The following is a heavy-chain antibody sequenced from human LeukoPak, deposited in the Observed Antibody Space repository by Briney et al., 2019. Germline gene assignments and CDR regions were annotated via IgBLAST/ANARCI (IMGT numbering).Heavy chain of an antibody. V-gene: IGHV4-30-4*01. CDR1: GGSVSSGDYY. D-gene: IGHD4-23*01. Sequence: SETLSLTCTVSGGSVSSGDYYWSWIRQPPGKGLEWIGYICYSGSTYYNPSLKSRVTISVDTSKNQFSLKLSSVTAADTAVYYCAQGSGGNTYYYYYYGMDVWGQGTTVTVSS. J-gene: IGHJ6*02. CDR2: ICYSGST. CDR3: AQGSGGNTYYYYYYGMDV.